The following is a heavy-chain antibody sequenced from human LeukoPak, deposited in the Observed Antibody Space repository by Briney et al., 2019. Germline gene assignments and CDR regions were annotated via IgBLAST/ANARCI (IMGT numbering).Heavy chain of an antibody. Sequence: SETLSLTCTVSGGSISSGDYYWSWIRQPPGKGLEWIGYIYYSGSTNYNPSLKSRVTISVDTSKNQFSLKLSSVTAADTAVYYCARDGYSSGWYPVWGQGTLVTVSS. CDR2: IYYSGST. CDR3: ARDGYSSGWYPV. V-gene: IGHV4-61*08. J-gene: IGHJ4*02. CDR1: GGSISSGDYY. D-gene: IGHD6-19*01.